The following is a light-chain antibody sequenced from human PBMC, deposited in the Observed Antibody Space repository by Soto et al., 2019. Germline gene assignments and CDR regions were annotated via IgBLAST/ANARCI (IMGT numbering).Light chain of an antibody. CDR2: TAS. J-gene: IGKJ4*01. V-gene: IGKV1-17*01. Sequence: DIQMNRSASSLSASVGDRVTITCRASQGIRNDLGWDQQKPGKAPKRLIYTASSLQSGVPSRFSGSGSGTEFTHTISSLQPEDFATYYCLPHNRYPPTFGGGTKVEIK. CDR1: QGIRND. CDR3: LPHNRYPPT.